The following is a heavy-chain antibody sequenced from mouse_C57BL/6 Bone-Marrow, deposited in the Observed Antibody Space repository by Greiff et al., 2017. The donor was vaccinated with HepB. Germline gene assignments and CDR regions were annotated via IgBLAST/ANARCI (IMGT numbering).Heavy chain of an antibody. D-gene: IGHD2-3*01. CDR1: GFTFSSYT. J-gene: IGHJ2*01. CDR2: ISGGGGNT. CDR3: ARRNDGYYGLDY. V-gene: IGHV5-9*01. Sequence: EVKLMESGGGLVKPGGSLKLSCAASGFTFSSYTMSWVRQTPEKRLEWVATISGGGGNTYYPDSVKGRFTISRDNAKNTLYLQMSSLRSEDTALYYCARRNDGYYGLDYWGQGTTLTVSS.